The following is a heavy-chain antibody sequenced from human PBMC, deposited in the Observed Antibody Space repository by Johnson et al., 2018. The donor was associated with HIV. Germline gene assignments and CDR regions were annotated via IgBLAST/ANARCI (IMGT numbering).Heavy chain of an antibody. CDR2: ISYDGSNI. D-gene: IGHD6-6*01. Sequence: QVQLVESGGGVVQPGRSLRLSCAASGFTFSSYALHWVRQAPGKGLEWVAVISYDGSNIYYADSVKGRFTISRDNSKNTLYLQMNSLRAEDTAVYYCARDLGPSSIAARLIWGQGTMVTVSS. V-gene: IGHV3-30-3*01. CDR3: ARDLGPSSIAARLI. CDR1: GFTFSSYA. J-gene: IGHJ3*02.